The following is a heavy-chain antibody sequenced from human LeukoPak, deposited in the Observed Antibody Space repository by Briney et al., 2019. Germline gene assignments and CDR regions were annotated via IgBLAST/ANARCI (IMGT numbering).Heavy chain of an antibody. V-gene: IGHV3-23*01. CDR2: ISGSGYST. CDR1: GFTFSSNA. D-gene: IGHD3-22*01. J-gene: IGHJ6*02. CDR3: AKVGLITGMDV. Sequence: GGSLRLSCATSGFTFSSNAMTWVRQAPGEGLEWVSAISGSGYSTYYADSVKGRFTISRDNSKNTLYLQMNSLRADDTAVYYCAKVGLITGMDVWGQGTTVTVSS.